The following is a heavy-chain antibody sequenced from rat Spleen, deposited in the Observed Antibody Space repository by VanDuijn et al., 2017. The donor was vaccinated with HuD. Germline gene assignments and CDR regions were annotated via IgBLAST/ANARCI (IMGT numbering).Heavy chain of an antibody. V-gene: IGHV5-58*01. CDR3: VRAGYLRDWYFDF. Sequence: EVQLVESGGGLVQPGSPLQLSCAASGFSFSSNWLNWIRQAPGKGLVWVSSINTDGGSTSYLDSVKGRFTISRDNAENTIYLQMDSLRSEDTATYYCVRAGYLRDWYFDFWGPGTMVTVSS. J-gene: IGHJ1*01. CDR1: GFSFSSNW. CDR2: INTDGGST. D-gene: IGHD2-2*01.